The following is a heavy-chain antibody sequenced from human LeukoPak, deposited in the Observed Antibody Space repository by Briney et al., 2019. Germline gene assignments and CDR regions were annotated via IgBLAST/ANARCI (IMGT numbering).Heavy chain of an antibody. CDR1: GGSFSGYY. CDR2: YNHSGST. J-gene: IGHJ6*03. Sequence: PAAPLSLSCAVDGGSFSGYYWSSIRQPPGKRLERIGEYNHSGSTKYNLSLKSRVTISVDTSKNPASLQRSSVTAADTAMYYCARDRIAGYAYYCYMDVCGKGTTVTVSS. D-gene: IGHD3-16*01. CDR3: ARDRIAGYAYYCYMDV. V-gene: IGHV4-34*01.